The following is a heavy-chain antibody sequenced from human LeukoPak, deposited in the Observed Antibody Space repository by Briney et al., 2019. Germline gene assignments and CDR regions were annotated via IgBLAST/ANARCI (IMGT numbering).Heavy chain of an antibody. CDR3: ASSFDYYYYYMDV. Sequence: PGGSLRLSCAASGFTFSSYSMNWVRQAPGKGLEWVSYISSSSSTIYYADSVKGQFTISRDNAKNSLYLQMNSLRAEDTAVYYCASSFDYYYYYMDVWGKGTTVTVSS. CDR2: ISSSSSTI. V-gene: IGHV3-48*01. J-gene: IGHJ6*03. CDR1: GFTFSSYS.